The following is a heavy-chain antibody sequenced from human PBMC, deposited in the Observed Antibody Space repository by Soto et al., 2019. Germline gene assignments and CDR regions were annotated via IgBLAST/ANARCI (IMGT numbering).Heavy chain of an antibody. D-gene: IGHD1-26*01. J-gene: IGHJ3*01. CDR3: ARGDRGAFDL. Sequence: EVQLLESGGGLVQPGESLRLSCAASGFTFSYYWMHWVRQAPGMGLVWVSRIHSDGSSTTYADSVMGRFTISRDNARNTLYLQMNSLRAEDTAVYYCARGDRGAFDLWGQGTVVTVSS. CDR2: IHSDGSST. V-gene: IGHV3-74*01. CDR1: GFTFSYYW.